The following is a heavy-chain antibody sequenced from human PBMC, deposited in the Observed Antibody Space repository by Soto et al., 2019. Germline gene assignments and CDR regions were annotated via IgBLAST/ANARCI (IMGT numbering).Heavy chain of an antibody. CDR2: IYYSGST. J-gene: IGHJ6*02. CDR1: GGSISSGDYY. Sequence: PWETLSLTCTVSGGSISSGDYYWSWIRQPPGKGLEWIGYIYYSGSTYYNPSLKSRVTISVDTSKNQFSLKLSSVTAADTAVYYCARLDTYYYYGMDVWGQGTTVTVSS. V-gene: IGHV4-30-4*01. D-gene: IGHD5-18*01. CDR3: ARLDTYYYYGMDV.